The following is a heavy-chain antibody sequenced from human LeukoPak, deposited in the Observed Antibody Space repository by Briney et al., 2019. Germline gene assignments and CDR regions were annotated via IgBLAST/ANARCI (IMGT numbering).Heavy chain of an antibody. D-gene: IGHD3-22*01. Sequence: SETLSLTCIVSDGSISSSSYYWSWIRQPPGKGLEWIGEINHSGSTNYNPSLKSRVTISVDTSKNQFSLKLSSVTAADTAVYYCARPQTSSGYYSPFDYWGQGTLVTVSS. J-gene: IGHJ4*02. CDR1: DGSISSSSYY. CDR3: ARPQTSSGYYSPFDY. V-gene: IGHV4-39*07. CDR2: INHSGST.